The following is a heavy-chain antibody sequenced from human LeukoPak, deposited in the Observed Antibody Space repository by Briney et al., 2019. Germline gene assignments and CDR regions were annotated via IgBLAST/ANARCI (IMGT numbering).Heavy chain of an antibody. D-gene: IGHD3-22*01. V-gene: IGHV4-38-2*02. CDR3: ARADYYDSSGYYLDY. CDR2: FYHGGST. J-gene: IGHJ4*02. Sequence: PSETLSLTCTVSGYSISTGYYWDWIRQPPGKGLEWIGTFYHGGSTYYSPSLKSRVTISVDTSKNQFSLKLSSVTAADTAVYYCARADYYDSSGYYLDYWGQGTLVTVSS. CDR1: GYSISTGYY.